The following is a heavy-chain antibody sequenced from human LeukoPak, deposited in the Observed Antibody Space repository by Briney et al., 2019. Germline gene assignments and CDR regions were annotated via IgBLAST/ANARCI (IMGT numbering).Heavy chain of an antibody. J-gene: IGHJ3*02. CDR3: ARDGLYSSGWYGPTDAFDI. CDR1: GFSFSTYS. D-gene: IGHD6-19*01. V-gene: IGHV3-21*01. Sequence: GGSLRLSCAASGFSFSTYSMNRVRQAPGKGLEWVSSISSWSSYIYYADSVKGRFTISRDNAESSLYLQVNSLRAEDTAVYYCARDGLYSSGWYGPTDAFDIWGQGTMVTVSS. CDR2: ISSWSSYI.